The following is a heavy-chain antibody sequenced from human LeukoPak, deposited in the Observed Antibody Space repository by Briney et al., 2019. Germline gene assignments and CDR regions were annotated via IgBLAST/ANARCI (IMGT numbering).Heavy chain of an antibody. V-gene: IGHV1-2*02. CDR3: TTGAYHFFDH. D-gene: IGHD2/OR15-2a*01. J-gene: IGHJ4*02. CDR2: INPNSGDT. CDR1: GYTFFGQF. Sequence: GASVKVSCKASGYTFFGQFMHWVRQAPGQGPECMGWINPNSGDTTFSQKFQGRVTITTDTASSTAYMELSELDSDDTAVYFCTTGAYHFFDHWGQGTLVTVSS.